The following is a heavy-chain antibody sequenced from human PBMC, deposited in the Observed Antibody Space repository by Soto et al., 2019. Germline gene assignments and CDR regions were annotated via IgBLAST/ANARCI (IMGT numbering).Heavy chain of an antibody. V-gene: IGHV4-59*01. CDR3: ARAHAPTLPFDY. J-gene: IGHJ4*02. CDR2: IYHSGNT. D-gene: IGHD2-15*01. CDR1: GGSIRNVY. Sequence: SETLSLTCTVSGGSIRNVYWSWIRQPPGKGLEWIGFIYHSGNTKYNPSLKSRVTISIDTSKNQFSLSLNSVTAADTGVYFCARAHAPTLPFDYRGQGTLVTVSS.